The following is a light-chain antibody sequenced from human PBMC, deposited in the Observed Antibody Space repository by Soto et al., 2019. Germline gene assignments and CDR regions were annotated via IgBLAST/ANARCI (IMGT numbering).Light chain of an antibody. CDR2: CIS. CDR1: QSAGNF. J-gene: IGKJ5*01. CDR3: QQRSQSPIT. Sequence: EIVMTQSPANMFVSPGEPASQSSRASQSAGNFLAWYQQKPGQAPRLLIYCISTRATGIPAMFIGSGSGTEFTLPINSLHSENSAVNYCQQRSQSPITIGLGTRLEIK. V-gene: IGKV3D-15*01.